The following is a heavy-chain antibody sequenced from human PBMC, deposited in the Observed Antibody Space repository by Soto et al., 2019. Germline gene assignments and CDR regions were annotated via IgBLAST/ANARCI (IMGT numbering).Heavy chain of an antibody. D-gene: IGHD3-10*01. Sequence: EVQLLESGGGLVQPGGSLRLSCAASGFTFSTYAMSWVRQAPGEGLEWVSGISGGGGSTYYADSGKGRFTISRDNSKNTLYLQMNSLRAEDTAVYYCAKSFFSSGSYRHYFDYWGQGTLVTVSS. CDR1: GFTFSTYA. V-gene: IGHV3-23*01. J-gene: IGHJ4*02. CDR3: AKSFFSSGSYRHYFDY. CDR2: ISGGGGST.